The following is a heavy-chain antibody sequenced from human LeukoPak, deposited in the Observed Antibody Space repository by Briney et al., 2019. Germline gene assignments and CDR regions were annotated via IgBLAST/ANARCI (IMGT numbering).Heavy chain of an antibody. CDR3: AGIDTKSYYMDV. D-gene: IGHD1-14*01. V-gene: IGHV3-7*01. CDR1: GFTFSTYW. Sequence: GGSLRLSCAASGFTFSTYWMTWVRQSPGKGLEWVANMNPDGSEANYVDSVKGRFTISRDNAKNSLYLQMNSLRVEDTAVYYCAGIDTKSYYMDVWGKGTTVTVSS. CDR2: MNPDGSEA. J-gene: IGHJ6*03.